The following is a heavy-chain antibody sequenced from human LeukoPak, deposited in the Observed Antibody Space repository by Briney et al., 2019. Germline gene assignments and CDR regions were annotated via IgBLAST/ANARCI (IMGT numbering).Heavy chain of an antibody. D-gene: IGHD3-16*01. CDR1: GFTFSEYW. J-gene: IGHJ3*02. Sequence: RGSLRLSCAASGFTFSEYWMHWVRQAPGKGLEWVAVISYDGRQKYYGDSVKGRFTISRDNPKNTLYLQMNSLRDDDTAVYYFARDRFESPDAFDIWGQGTMVTVSS. CDR3: ARDRFESPDAFDI. V-gene: IGHV3-30-3*01. CDR2: ISYDGRQK.